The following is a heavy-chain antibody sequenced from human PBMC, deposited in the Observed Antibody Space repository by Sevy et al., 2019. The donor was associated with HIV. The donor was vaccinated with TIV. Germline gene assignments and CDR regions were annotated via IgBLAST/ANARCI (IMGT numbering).Heavy chain of an antibody. J-gene: IGHJ4*02. CDR3: ARVRYTYGSYYFDY. CDR1: EFTFSDYY. V-gene: IGHV3-11*01. Sequence: GGSLRLSCAASEFTFSDYYISGIRQAPGKGLKWVTNISSRGSTIYYADPVKGRFTISRDKAKNSLYLQMNSQRAEDTAVYYCARVRYTYGSYYFDYWGQGTLVTVSS. D-gene: IGHD5-18*01. CDR2: ISSRGSTI.